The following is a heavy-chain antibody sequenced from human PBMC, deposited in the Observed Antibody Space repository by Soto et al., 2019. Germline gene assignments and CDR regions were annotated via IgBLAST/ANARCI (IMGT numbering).Heavy chain of an antibody. V-gene: IGHV5-51*03. Sequence: PGESLKISCKGSGYSFTSYWIGWVRQMPGKGLEWMGIIYPGDSDTRYSPSFQGQVTISADKSISTAYLQWSSLKASDTAMYYCARKRQTAAGFNWFDPWGQGTLVTVSS. J-gene: IGHJ5*02. D-gene: IGHD6-13*01. CDR1: GYSFTSYW. CDR2: IYPGDSDT. CDR3: ARKRQTAAGFNWFDP.